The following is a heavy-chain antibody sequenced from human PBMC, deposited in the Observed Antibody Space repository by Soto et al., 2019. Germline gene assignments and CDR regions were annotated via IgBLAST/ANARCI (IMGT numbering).Heavy chain of an antibody. CDR3: ARATPAGSADF. Sequence: QVKLQGSGPGLVKPSQTLSLTCTVSGGSNIRDGYYWSWIRQHPGKGLEWIAYISYSGSSYSNPSLKSRVTISADTSKNQFSLRLTSVTAADTAVYFCARATPAGSADFWGQGTLVTVSS. CDR1: GGSNIRDGYY. CDR2: ISYSGSS. J-gene: IGHJ4*02. V-gene: IGHV4-31*03. D-gene: IGHD2-2*01.